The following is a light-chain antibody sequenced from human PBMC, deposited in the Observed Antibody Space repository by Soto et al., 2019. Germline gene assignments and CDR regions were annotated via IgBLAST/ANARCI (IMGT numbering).Light chain of an antibody. CDR1: QTVSTNY. Sequence: EIVLTQSPGTLSLSPGERATLSCRASQTVSTNYIAWYQQKLGQAPRLVIFGASSRAIGIPDRFSGSGSGTDFTLTISRLEPEDFAIYYCQQYGSSPRTFGQGTKVEIK. J-gene: IGKJ1*01. V-gene: IGKV3-20*01. CDR2: GAS. CDR3: QQYGSSPRT.